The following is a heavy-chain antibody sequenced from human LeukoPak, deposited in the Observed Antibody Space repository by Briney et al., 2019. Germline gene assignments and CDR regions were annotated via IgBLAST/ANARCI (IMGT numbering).Heavy chain of an antibody. D-gene: IGHD6-19*01. Sequence: GGSLRLSCAASGFTFSDYYMSWIRQVPGKGLEWVSYIGNSGSPIYYADSVKGRFTISRDNAKNSLYLQMISLRAEDTAVYYCASRWLGIAVAGNDPYAFDIWGQGTMVTVSS. CDR3: ASRWLGIAVAGNDPYAFDI. CDR2: IGNSGSPI. J-gene: IGHJ3*02. V-gene: IGHV3-11*01. CDR1: GFTFSDYY.